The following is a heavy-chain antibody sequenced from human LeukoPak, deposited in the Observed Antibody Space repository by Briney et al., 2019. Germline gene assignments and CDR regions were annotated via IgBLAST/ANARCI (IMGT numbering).Heavy chain of an antibody. D-gene: IGHD6-13*01. V-gene: IGHV3-21*01. CDR1: GFTFSRYS. J-gene: IGHJ4*02. CDR3: ARGVYSIDY. CDR2: FTSMSRTI. Sequence: KPGGSLRLSCAASGFTFSRYSMTWVRQAPGKGLEWVSSFTSMSRTIYYADSVKGRFTTSRDNAKRSLYLQMNSLRAEDTAVYYCARGVYSIDYWGQGTLVTVSS.